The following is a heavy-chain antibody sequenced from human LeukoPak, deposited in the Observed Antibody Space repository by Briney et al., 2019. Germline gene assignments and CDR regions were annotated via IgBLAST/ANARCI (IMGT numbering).Heavy chain of an antibody. Sequence: ASVKVSCKASGYIFTSYAMHWVRQAPGQRLEWMGWINTGNGNTKYSQRFQGRVTITRDTSASTAYMELSSLRPEDTAVYYCASDEHYGSGGGDYWGQGTLVTVSS. CDR1: GYIFTSYA. J-gene: IGHJ4*02. D-gene: IGHD3-10*01. CDR3: ASDEHYGSGGGDY. V-gene: IGHV1-3*04. CDR2: INTGNGNT.